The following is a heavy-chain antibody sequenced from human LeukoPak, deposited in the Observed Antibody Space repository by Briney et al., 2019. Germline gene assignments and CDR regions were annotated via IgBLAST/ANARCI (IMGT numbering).Heavy chain of an antibody. J-gene: IGHJ4*02. CDR2: IIPILGIA. D-gene: IGHD3-10*01. CDR1: GGTFSSYA. Sequence: SVKVSCKASGGTFSSYAISWVRQAPGQGLEWMGRIIPILGIANYAQKFQGRVTVTADKSTSTAYMELSSLRSEDTAVYYCATYYYGSGSYSSGFDYWGQGTLVTVSS. CDR3: ATYYYGSGSYSSGFDY. V-gene: IGHV1-69*04.